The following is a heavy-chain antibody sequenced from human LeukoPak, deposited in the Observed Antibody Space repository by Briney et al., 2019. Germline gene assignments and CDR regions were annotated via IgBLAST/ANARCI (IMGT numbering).Heavy chain of an antibody. V-gene: IGHV4-39*07. CDR2: IYYSGST. D-gene: IGHD3-22*01. CDR3: ARPYYYDSSGYYYEDY. CDR1: GGSISSSSYY. Sequence: SETLSLTCTVSGGSISSSSYYWGWIRQPPGKGLEWIVSIYYSGSTYYNPSLKSRVTISVDTSKNQFSLKLSSVTAAATAVYYCARPYYYDSSGYYYEDYWGQGTLVTVSS. J-gene: IGHJ4*02.